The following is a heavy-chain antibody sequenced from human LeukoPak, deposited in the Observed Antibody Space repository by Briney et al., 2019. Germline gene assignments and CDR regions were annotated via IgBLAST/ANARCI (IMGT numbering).Heavy chain of an antibody. CDR3: ARDRSGSTKPDV. CDR1: GFTFSSYE. J-gene: IGHJ6*02. D-gene: IGHD1-26*01. Sequence: PGGSLRLSCAASGFTFSSYEMNWVRQALGKGLEWVSYISSSGSTIYHADSVKGRFTISRDNAKNSLYLQMNSLRAEDTAVYYCARDRSGSTKPDVWGQGTTVTVSS. V-gene: IGHV3-48*03. CDR2: ISSSGSTI.